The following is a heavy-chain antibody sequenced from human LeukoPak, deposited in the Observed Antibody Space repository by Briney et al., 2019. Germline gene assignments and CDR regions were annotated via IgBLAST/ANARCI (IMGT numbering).Heavy chain of an antibody. D-gene: IGHD1-26*01. J-gene: IGHJ5*02. CDR3: NTRRYSVSLVGVDL. CDR2: INSKLDGGCT. V-gene: IGHV3-15*01. Sequence: GGSLRLSCAASGFSFSDAWMSWVRQAPGKGLEWVGRINSKLDGGCTMYAAHVKGRFTISRDDSKSTMYLQMNSLKTEDTAVYYCNTRRYSVSLVGVDLWGQGTLVTVSS. CDR1: GFSFSDAW.